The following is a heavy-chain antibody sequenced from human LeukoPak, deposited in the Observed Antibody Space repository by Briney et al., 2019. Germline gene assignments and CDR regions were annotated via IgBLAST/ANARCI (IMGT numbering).Heavy chain of an antibody. V-gene: IGHV1-69*13. Sequence: SVKVSCKASGGTFSSYAIDWVRQAPGQGLEWMGGIIPIFGTTNYAQKFQGRVTITAVESMRTAYMELSSLRSEDTGVYYCATPGGSGWYLPDYWGQGTLVTVSS. CDR1: GGTFSSYA. J-gene: IGHJ4*02. CDR3: ATPGGSGWYLPDY. CDR2: IIPIFGTT. D-gene: IGHD6-19*01.